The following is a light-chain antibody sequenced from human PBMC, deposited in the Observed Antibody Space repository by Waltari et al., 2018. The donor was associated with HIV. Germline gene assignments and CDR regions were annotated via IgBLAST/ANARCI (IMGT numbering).Light chain of an antibody. Sequence: DIQMTQSPSSLSASVGDRVTITCRASQDITISVAWYQQKPGEAPKLLLSGAGRLESAVPSRFSGTGSGTDFTLTINSLQPEDFATYYCQQLDSYPPAITFGQGTRLEI. J-gene: IGKJ5*01. CDR2: GAG. CDR1: QDITIS. CDR3: QQLDSYPPAIT. V-gene: IGKV1-NL1*01.